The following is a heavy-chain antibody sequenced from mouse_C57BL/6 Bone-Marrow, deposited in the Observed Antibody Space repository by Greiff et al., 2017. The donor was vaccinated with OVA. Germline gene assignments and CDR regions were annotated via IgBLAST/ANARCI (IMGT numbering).Heavy chain of an antibody. CDR2: IRLKSDNYAT. V-gene: IGHV6-3*01. CDR1: GFTFSNYW. Sequence: EVNVVESGGGLVQPGGSMKLSCVASGFTFSNYWMNWVRQSPEKGLEWVAQIRLKSDNYATHYAESVKGRFTISRDDSKSSVYLQMNNLRAEDTGIYYCTSATRYFDYWGQGTTLTVSS. D-gene: IGHD6-1*01. J-gene: IGHJ2*01. CDR3: TSATRYFDY.